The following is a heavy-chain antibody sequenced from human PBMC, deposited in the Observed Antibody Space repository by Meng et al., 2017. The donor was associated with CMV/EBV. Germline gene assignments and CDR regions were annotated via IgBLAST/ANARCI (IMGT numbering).Heavy chain of an antibody. J-gene: IGHJ5*02. CDR1: GGSISSGGYY. Sequence: TVSGGSISSGGYYWSWIRQHPGKGLEWIGYIYYSGSTYYNPSLKSRVTISVDTSKNQFSLKLSSVTAADTAVYYCARELWFGYNWFDPWGQGTLSPSPQ. D-gene: IGHD3-10*01. CDR2: IYYSGST. V-gene: IGHV4-31*03. CDR3: ARELWFGYNWFDP.